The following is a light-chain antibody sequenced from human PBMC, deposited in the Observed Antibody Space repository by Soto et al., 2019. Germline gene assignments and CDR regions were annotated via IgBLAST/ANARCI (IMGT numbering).Light chain of an antibody. CDR2: EVS. V-gene: IGLV2-14*01. J-gene: IGLJ1*01. CDR1: SSDVGGYNY. Sequence: QSALAQPASVSGSPGQSITISCTGTSSDVGGYNYVSWYQQHPGKASKLMIYEVSNRPSGVSNRFSGSKSGNTASLTISGLQAEDEADYYCSSYTSSSSYVSGTGTKVTVL. CDR3: SSYTSSSSYV.